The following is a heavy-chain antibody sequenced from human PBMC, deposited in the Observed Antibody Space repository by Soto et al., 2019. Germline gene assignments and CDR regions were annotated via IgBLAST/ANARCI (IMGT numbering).Heavy chain of an antibody. D-gene: IGHD2-15*01. V-gene: IGHV4-38-2*01. Sequence: ATLCLRCDVSVEPMTGGYYWGWIRQSPGKGLEWIGSIYYGGTTYYNPSLRSRLAISIDTSKNQFSLRLSSVTAADTALYYCARGWYYFDFWGQGTLVTVSS. J-gene: IGHJ4*02. CDR3: ARGWYYFDF. CDR1: VEPMTGGYY. CDR2: IYYGGTT.